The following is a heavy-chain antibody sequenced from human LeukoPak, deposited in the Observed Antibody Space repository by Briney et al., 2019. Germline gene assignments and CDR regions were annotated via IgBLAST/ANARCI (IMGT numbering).Heavy chain of an antibody. CDR1: GGTFSSYA. V-gene: IGHV1-69*05. CDR2: IIPIFGTA. D-gene: IGHD6-6*01. CDR3: ARGAGSSRKGYYYYYMDV. J-gene: IGHJ6*03. Sequence: SVKVSCKASGGTFSSYAISWVRQAPGQGLEWRGGIIPIFGTANYAQKFQGRVTITTDESTSTAYMELSSLRSEDTAVYYCARGAGSSRKGYYYYYMDVWGKGTTVTVSS.